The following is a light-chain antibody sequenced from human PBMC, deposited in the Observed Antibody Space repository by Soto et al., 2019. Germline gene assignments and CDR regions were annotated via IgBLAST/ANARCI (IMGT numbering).Light chain of an antibody. Sequence: DIQMTQSPSSLSASVGDRVTITCRASQGISNYLAWYQQKPGKVPKLLSYAASTLQSGVPSRFSGSGSGTDFTLTISSLQPDDVATYYCQNLLTFGGGTKVEIK. CDR3: QNLLT. CDR2: AAS. CDR1: QGISNY. V-gene: IGKV1-27*01. J-gene: IGKJ4*01.